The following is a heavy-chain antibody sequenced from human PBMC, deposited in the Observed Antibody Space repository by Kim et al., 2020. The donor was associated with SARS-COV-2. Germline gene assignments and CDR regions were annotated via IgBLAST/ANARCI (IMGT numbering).Heavy chain of an antibody. CDR2: INHSGST. V-gene: IGHV4-34*01. CDR1: GGSFSGYY. J-gene: IGHJ6*02. D-gene: IGHD5-12*01. Sequence: SETLSLTCAVYGGSFSGYYWSWIRQPPGKGLEWIGEINHSGSTNYNPSLKSRVTISVDTSKNQFSLKLSSVTAADTAVYYCARGRSEWLLPYYYYGMDVWGQGTTVTVSS. CDR3: ARGRSEWLLPYYYYGMDV.